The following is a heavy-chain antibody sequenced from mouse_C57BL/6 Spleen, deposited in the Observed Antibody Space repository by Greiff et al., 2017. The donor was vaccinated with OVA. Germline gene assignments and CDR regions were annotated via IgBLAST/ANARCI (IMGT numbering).Heavy chain of an antibody. V-gene: IGHV1-39*01. Sequence: VQLKQSGPELVKPGASVKLSCKASGYSFTDYNMNWVKQSTGKSLEWIGVINPNYGTTSYNQKFKGKATLTVDQSSSTAYMQLNSLTSEDSAVYYCARSRDYDGDYYAMDYWGQGTSVTVSA. D-gene: IGHD2-4*01. CDR1: GYSFTDYN. CDR2: INPNYGTT. CDR3: ARSRDYDGDYYAMDY. J-gene: IGHJ4*01.